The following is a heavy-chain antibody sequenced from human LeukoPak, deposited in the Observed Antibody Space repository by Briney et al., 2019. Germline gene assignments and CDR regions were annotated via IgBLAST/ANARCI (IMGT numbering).Heavy chain of an antibody. Sequence: SSETLSLSCTVSGGSLSSTNYYLAWIRRPPGKGLEWIGSIYYNGNTYYNPSLESRVTISVDTSKNQFSLRLSSVTAEDTAVYYCARGGASYYDSSGYRYWGQGTLVTVSS. CDR1: GGSLSSTNYY. D-gene: IGHD3-22*01. J-gene: IGHJ4*02. V-gene: IGHV4-39*01. CDR3: ARGGASYYDSSGYRY. CDR2: IYYNGNT.